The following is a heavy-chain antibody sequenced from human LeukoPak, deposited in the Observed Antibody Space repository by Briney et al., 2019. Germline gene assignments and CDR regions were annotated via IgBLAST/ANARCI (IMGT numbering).Heavy chain of an antibody. Sequence: PSETLFLTCTVSGGSISSYYWSWIRQPPGKGLEWIGYIYYSGSTNYRSSLKSRVTISVDTSKNQFSLKLSSVTAADTAVYYCARTTEGGYSYGYFYYYYMDVWGKGTTVTISS. V-gene: IGHV4-59*01. CDR3: ARTTEGGYSYGYFYYYYMDV. D-gene: IGHD5-18*01. J-gene: IGHJ6*03. CDR1: GGSISSYY. CDR2: IYYSGST.